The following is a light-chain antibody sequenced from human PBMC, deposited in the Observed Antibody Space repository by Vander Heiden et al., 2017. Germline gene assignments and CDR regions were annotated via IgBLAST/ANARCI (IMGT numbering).Light chain of an antibody. Sequence: QSVLTQPPSSSGAPGQRGTTSCSGSSSNIGSNYVYWYQQPPATAPKLLIYRNNQRPSGVPDRFSGSKSGTSASLAITGLRSEDEADYYCAAWDDSRSGPVFGGGTKLTVL. V-gene: IGLV1-47*01. CDR3: AAWDDSRSGPV. CDR1: SSNIGSNY. J-gene: IGLJ2*01. CDR2: RNN.